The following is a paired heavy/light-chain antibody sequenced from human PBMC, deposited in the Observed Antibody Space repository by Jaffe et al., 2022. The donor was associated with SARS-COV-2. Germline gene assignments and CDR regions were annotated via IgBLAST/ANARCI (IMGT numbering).Light chain of an antibody. J-gene: IGLJ2*01. V-gene: IGLV1-40*01. CDR1: SSNIGADYD. Sequence: QSVLTQPPSVSGAPGQRITISCTGSSSNIGADYDVHWYQQLPGTAPRLLIFRNNNRPSGVPDRFSGSKSGASASLAITGLQAEDEADYYCQSYDSSLSASGVFGGGTKLTVL. CDR2: RNN. CDR3: QSYDSSLSASGV.
Heavy chain of an antibody. Sequence: QVQLQESGPGLVKPLQTLSLTCTVSGGSVNSDNYYWSWIRQPPGKGLEWIGCIYYSGSTYYNPSLKSRISISVDTSMNQFSLRLSSVTAADTAVYYCARDRRAGYNPYYYYGMDVWGRGTTVTVSS. CDR1: GGSVNSDNYY. V-gene: IGHV4-30-4*01. J-gene: IGHJ6*02. D-gene: IGHD5-12*01. CDR3: ARDRRAGYNPYYYYGMDV. CDR2: IYYSGST.